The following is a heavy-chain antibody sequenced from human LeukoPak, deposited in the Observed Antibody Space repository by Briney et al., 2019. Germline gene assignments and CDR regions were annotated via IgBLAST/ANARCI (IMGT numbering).Heavy chain of an antibody. Sequence: GGSLRLSCAASGFTFSSYAMSWVRQAPGKGLEWVAHINQDGSEKYYADSVKGRFTISRDNSKNTLYLQMNNLRAEDTAVYYCAKVSREAVAPPWDWGQGTMVTVSS. J-gene: IGHJ3*01. D-gene: IGHD6-19*01. CDR3: AKVSREAVAPPWD. CDR2: INQDGSEK. V-gene: IGHV3-7*01. CDR1: GFTFSSYA.